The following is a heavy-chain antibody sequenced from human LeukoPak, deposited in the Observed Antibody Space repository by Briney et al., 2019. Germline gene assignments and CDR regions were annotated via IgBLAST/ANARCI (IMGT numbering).Heavy chain of an antibody. CDR1: GGSISSYY. CDR3: ARVGSEEQWLVLYYYYMDV. V-gene: IGHV4-59*12. D-gene: IGHD6-19*01. CDR2: IYYSGST. Sequence: PSETLSLTCTVSGGSISSYYWSWIRQPPGKGLEWIGYIYYSGSTNYNPSLKSRVTISVDTSKNQFSLKLSSVTAADTAVYYCARVGSEEQWLVLYYYYMDVWGKGTTVTVSS. J-gene: IGHJ6*03.